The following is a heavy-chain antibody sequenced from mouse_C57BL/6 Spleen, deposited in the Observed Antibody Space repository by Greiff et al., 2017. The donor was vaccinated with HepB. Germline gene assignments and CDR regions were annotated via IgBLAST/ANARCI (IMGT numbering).Heavy chain of an antibody. V-gene: IGHV2-2*01. CDR3: ASDGSYAMDY. D-gene: IGHD2-3*01. CDR1: GFSLTSYG. CDR2: IWSGGST. Sequence: QVQLKESGPGLVQPSQSLSITCTVSGFSLTSYGVHWVRQSPGKGLEWLGVIWSGGSTDYNAAFISRLSISKDNSKSQVFFKMNSLQADDTAIYYCASDGSYAMDYWGQGTSVTVSS. J-gene: IGHJ4*01.